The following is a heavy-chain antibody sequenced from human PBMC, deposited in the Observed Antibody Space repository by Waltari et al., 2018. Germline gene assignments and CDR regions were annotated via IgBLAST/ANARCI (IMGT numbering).Heavy chain of an antibody. CDR1: GYTFTSYA. CDR2: INAGNGNT. J-gene: IGHJ5*02. Sequence: QVQLVQSGAEVKKPGASVKVSCKASGYTFTSYAMHWVRQAPGQRLEWMGWINAGNGNTKYSQKVQGRVTITSDTSASTAYMELSSLRSEDTAVYYCARDCSGGSCYSEVWFDPWGQGTLVTVSS. V-gene: IGHV1-3*01. D-gene: IGHD2-15*01. CDR3: ARDCSGGSCYSEVWFDP.